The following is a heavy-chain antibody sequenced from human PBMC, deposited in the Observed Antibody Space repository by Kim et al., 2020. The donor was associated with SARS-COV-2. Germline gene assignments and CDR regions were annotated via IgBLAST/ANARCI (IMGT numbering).Heavy chain of an antibody. V-gene: IGHV1-18*01. CDR3: AREGSSGWYDPPPFDY. CDR2: ISAYNGNT. Sequence: ASVKVSCKASGYTFTSYGISWVRQAPGQGLEWMGWISAYNGNTNYAQKLQGRVTMTTDTSTSTAYMELRSLRSDDTAVYYCAREGSSGWYDPPPFDYFGQGTLVTVSS. CDR1: GYTFTSYG. J-gene: IGHJ4*02. D-gene: IGHD6-19*01.